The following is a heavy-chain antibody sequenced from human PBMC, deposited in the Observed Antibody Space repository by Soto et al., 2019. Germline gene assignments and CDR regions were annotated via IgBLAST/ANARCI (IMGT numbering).Heavy chain of an antibody. V-gene: IGHV3-23*01. J-gene: IGHJ4*02. CDR3: AKDPLTVTPYCHY. D-gene: IGHD4-17*01. CDR1: GFTFSNYA. CDR2: ISGSGDGT. Sequence: EVQVLESGGGLVQPGGSLRLSCAASGFTFSNYAMSWVRQAPGKGLEWVSTISGSGDGTDYVDSVKGRFTISRDNSKNTLYLQMSSPRAEDTAVYYCAKDPLTVTPYCHYWGQGTLGNVSS.